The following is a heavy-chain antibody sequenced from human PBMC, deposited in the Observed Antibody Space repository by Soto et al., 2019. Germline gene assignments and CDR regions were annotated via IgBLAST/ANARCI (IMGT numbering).Heavy chain of an antibody. J-gene: IGHJ5*02. CDR1: GYTFTGYY. D-gene: IGHD2-15*01. V-gene: IGHV1-2*04. CDR3: ARARDPIVVVVDNGVWFDP. CDR2: INPNSGGT. Sequence: QVQLVQSGAEVKKPGASVKVSCKASGYTFTGYYMHWVRQAPGQGLEWMGWINPNSGGTNYAQKFQGWVTMTRDTSISTAYMELSRLRSDDTAVYYCARARDPIVVVVDNGVWFDPWGQGTLVTVSS.